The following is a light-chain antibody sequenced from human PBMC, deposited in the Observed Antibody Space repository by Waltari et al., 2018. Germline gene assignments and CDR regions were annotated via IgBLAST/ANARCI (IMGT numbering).Light chain of an antibody. CDR3: QSYDSSLSGVL. CDR2: GNN. J-gene: IGLJ2*01. V-gene: IGLV1-40*01. Sequence: QSVLTQPPSVSGAPGQRITISCTGTSSNIGAGYDVHWYLQLLGTAPTLLILGNNNRPSGVPDRFSASKSDTSASLAITGLQAEDEADYYCQSYDSSLSGVLFGGGTKLTVL. CDR1: SSNIGAGYD.